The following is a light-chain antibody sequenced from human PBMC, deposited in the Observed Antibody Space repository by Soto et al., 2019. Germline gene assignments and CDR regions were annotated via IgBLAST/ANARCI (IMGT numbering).Light chain of an antibody. CDR2: EVT. Sequence: QSALTQPASVSVCPAHSITISCTGTSSDVGFYNYVSWYQQHPGKGPKLIIYEVTNRPSGISNRFSGSKSGNTASLTISGLQAEDEADYYCSSYTSISTRVFGPGTKVTVL. J-gene: IGLJ1*01. CDR1: SSDVGFYNY. V-gene: IGLV2-14*01. CDR3: SSYTSISTRV.